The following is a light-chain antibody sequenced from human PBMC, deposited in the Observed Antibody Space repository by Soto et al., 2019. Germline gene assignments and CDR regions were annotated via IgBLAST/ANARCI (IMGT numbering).Light chain of an antibody. CDR2: GAS. J-gene: IGKJ1*01. Sequence: EIVLTQSPGTLSWSPGERATLSCRASQSVSSNYLAWYQRKPGQAPRLLIYGASNRATDIPNRFSGSGSGTDFTLTITRLEPEDFVVYYCQQYGSSPTTFGQGTKVEI. V-gene: IGKV3-20*01. CDR1: QSVSSNY. CDR3: QQYGSSPTT.